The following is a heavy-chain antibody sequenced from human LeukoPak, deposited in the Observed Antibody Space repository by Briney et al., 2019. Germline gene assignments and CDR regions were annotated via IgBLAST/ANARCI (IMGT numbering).Heavy chain of an antibody. CDR2: ILVDSGHA. CDR3: ATGQPEIVDGNYYHYMDV. V-gene: IGHV1-58*02. J-gene: IGHJ6*03. D-gene: IGHD2-15*01. CDR1: GFIFSNSA. Sequence: SVTVSCKASGFIFSNSAMQWVRQARGQRLEWIGWILVDSGHANYAQNFQGRVSIIWDMATSTSYMHLSSLRSEDTAVYYCATGQPEIVDGNYYHYMDVWGKGTAVTVSS.